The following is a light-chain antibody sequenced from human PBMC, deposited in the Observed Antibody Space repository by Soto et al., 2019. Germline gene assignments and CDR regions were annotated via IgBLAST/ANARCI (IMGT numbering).Light chain of an antibody. CDR3: GTWDTSLSAVV. V-gene: IGLV1-51*01. J-gene: IGLJ2*01. CDR1: SSNIGKNY. CDR2: DTN. Sequence: QSVLTQPPSVSAAPGQKVTISCSGASSNIGKNYVSWYQQLPGAAPKLVIFDTNKRPSGIPARLSGSKSGTSAALDITALQTGDEADYSCGTWDTSLSAVVFGGGTKLTVL.